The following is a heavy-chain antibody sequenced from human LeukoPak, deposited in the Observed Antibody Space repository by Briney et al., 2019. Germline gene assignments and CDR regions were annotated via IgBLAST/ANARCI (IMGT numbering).Heavy chain of an antibody. V-gene: IGHV4-59*01. J-gene: IGHJ4*02. CDR2: IYYSGST. Sequence: SETLSLTCTVSGGSISTDYWSWIRQPPGKGLEWIGYIYYSGSTNYNPSLKSRVTISGDTSKNQFSLKLSSVTAADTAVYYCARVDDRGHYYDSSGPRKLFDYWGQGTLVTVSS. D-gene: IGHD3-22*01. CDR3: ARVDDRGHYYDSSGPRKLFDY. CDR1: GGSISTDY.